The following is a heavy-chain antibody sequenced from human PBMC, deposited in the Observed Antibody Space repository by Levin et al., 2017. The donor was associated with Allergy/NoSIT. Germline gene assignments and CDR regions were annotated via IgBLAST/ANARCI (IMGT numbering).Heavy chain of an antibody. D-gene: IGHD6-13*01. CDR1: GYTFTSQK. CDR2: INPRDGTT. J-gene: IGHJ4*02. Sequence: VSSVKVSCKTSGYTFTSQKMHWVRQAPGQGLQWMAIINPRDGTTIYEQSFQGRVTMTGDTSTSTVSMEVSGLRSEDTAVYYCARDSGSWSFDYWGQGTLVTVSS. CDR3: ARDSGSWSFDY. V-gene: IGHV1-46*01.